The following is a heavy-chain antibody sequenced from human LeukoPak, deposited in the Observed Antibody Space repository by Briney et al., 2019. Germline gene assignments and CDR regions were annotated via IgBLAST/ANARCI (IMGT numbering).Heavy chain of an antibody. CDR3: ARLKGRDSSGPEVY. J-gene: IGHJ4*02. V-gene: IGHV3-48*01. CDR2: ISSSSSSTI. Sequence: PGGSLRLSCAASGFTFNSYSMNWVRQAPGKGLEWVSSISSSSSSTIYYADSVKGRFTISRDNAKNSLYLQMNSLRAEDTAVYYCARLKGRDSSGPEVYWGQGTLVTVSS. CDR1: GFTFNSYS. D-gene: IGHD3-22*01.